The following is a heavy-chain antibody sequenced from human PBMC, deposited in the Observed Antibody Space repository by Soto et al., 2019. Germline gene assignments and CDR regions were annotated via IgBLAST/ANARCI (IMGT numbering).Heavy chain of an antibody. D-gene: IGHD1-7*01. CDR3: ARDGNWNYVGYYYGMDV. CDR2: LNAGNGNT. J-gene: IGHJ6*02. V-gene: IGHV1-3*01. Sequence: QAPGQRLEWMGWLNAGNGNTNYSQKFQGRVTITRDTSASTAYMELSSLRSEDTAIYYCARDGNWNYVGYYYGMDVWGQGTTVTVSS.